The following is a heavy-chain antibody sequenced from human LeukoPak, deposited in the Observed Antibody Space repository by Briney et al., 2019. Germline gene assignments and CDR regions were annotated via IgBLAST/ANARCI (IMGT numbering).Heavy chain of an antibody. J-gene: IGHJ3*02. Sequence: GRSLRLSCAASGFTFSSYAMHWVRQAPGKGLEWVAVISHDGSNKYYADSVKGRFTISRDNAKNSLYLQMNSLRAEDTAVYYCARAPPYYYDSSGLGAFDIWGQGTMVTVSS. CDR1: GFTFSSYA. V-gene: IGHV3-30*07. CDR3: ARAPPYYYDSSGLGAFDI. D-gene: IGHD3-22*01. CDR2: ISHDGSNK.